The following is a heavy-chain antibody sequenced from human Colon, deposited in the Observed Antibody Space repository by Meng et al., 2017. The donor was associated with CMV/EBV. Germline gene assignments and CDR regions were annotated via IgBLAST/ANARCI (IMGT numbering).Heavy chain of an antibody. V-gene: IGHV3-30*02. CDR1: GFTFHTYG. Sequence: GESLKISCAASGFTFHTYGMHWVRQAAGKGLEWVAYIRYDGSHKYYADSVNGRFSISRDNSNSTLYLQMHALRPDDTGVYYCVKDVPTFVFDQWGQGALVTVSS. D-gene: IGHD3-10*01. CDR2: IRYDGSHK. J-gene: IGHJ4*02. CDR3: VKDVPTFVFDQ.